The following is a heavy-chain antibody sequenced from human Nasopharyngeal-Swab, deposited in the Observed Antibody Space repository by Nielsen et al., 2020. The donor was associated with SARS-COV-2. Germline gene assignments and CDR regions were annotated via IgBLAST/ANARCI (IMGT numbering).Heavy chain of an antibody. Sequence: GSLKISCAASGFPFSKFYMSWVRQAAGKGLEWVANIKQDGSGSYYVDSVKGRFTISRDDANNSLYLQMNSLRAGDTGVYYCARGGSSFPFDYWGPGTLVTVSS. V-gene: IGHV3-7*01. CDR2: IKQDGSGS. D-gene: IGHD6-13*01. CDR3: ARGGSSFPFDY. J-gene: IGHJ4*02. CDR1: GFPFSKFY.